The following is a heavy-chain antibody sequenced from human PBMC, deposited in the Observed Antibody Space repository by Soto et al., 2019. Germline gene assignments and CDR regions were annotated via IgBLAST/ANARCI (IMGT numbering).Heavy chain of an antibody. CDR3: AKDRGRYNWNPNSGYNDY. D-gene: IGHD1-20*01. CDR1: GFTFSSYA. CDR2: ISGSGGST. J-gene: IGHJ4*02. V-gene: IGHV3-23*01. Sequence: GGSLRLSCAASGFTFSSYAMSWVRQAPGKGLEWVSAISGSGGSTYYADSVKGRFTISRDNSKNTLYLQMNSLRAEDTAVYYCAKDRGRYNWNPNSGYNDYWGQGTLVTVSS.